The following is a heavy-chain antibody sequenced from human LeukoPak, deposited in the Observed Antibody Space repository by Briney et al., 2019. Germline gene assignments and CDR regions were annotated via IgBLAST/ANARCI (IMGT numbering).Heavy chain of an antibody. Sequence: VGSLRLSCAASGFTFSNYGMSWVRQAPGKGLEWISSISSSGGSTYYADSVKGRFTVSRDNSKNTLYVQMNSLRAEDTAVYYCAKRGLGSTSGAYFFDYWGQGTLVTVSS. CDR1: GFTFSNYG. J-gene: IGHJ4*02. CDR2: ISSSGGST. CDR3: AKRGLGSTSGAYFFDY. V-gene: IGHV3-23*01. D-gene: IGHD2-2*01.